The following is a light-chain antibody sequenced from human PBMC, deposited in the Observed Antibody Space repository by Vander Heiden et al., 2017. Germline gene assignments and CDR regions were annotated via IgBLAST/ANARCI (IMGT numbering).Light chain of an antibody. CDR1: QSVGSSY. V-gene: IGKV3-20*01. CDR3: QQYGSPRPWT. J-gene: IGKJ1*01. CDR2: GAS. Sequence: EIVLTQSPGTLSLSPGERATLSCRASQSVGSSYLAWYQQKRGQVPRLLIYGASSRATGIPDRFSGSGSGTDFTLTVSRLEPEDFAVFYCQQYGSPRPWTFGQGTKVEIK.